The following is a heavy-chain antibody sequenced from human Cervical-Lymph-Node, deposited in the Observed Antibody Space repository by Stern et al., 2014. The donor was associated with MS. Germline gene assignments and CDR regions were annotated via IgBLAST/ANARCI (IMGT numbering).Heavy chain of an antibody. D-gene: IGHD1-26*01. CDR1: GGTFSSYS. CDR3: AREGIPGAGGTFDN. J-gene: IGHJ4*02. CDR2: IIPIFSTT. V-gene: IGHV1-69*01. Sequence: QVQLGQSGAEVKKPGSSVKVSCKGSGGTFSSYSLNWVRQAPGQGLEWMGGIIPIFSTTNYAQKFQGKVTISADGSTSTAYMEVNNLTSEDTAVYYCAREGIPGAGGTFDNWGQGTLVSVSS.